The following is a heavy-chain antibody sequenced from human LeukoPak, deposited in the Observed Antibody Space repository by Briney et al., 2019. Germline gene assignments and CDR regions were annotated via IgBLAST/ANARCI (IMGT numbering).Heavy chain of an antibody. CDR2: IYYSGST. J-gene: IGHJ4*02. CDR3: ARRDPGHCTNGVCSPAEGN. Sequence: SETLSLTCTVSGGSISSSSYYWGWIRQPPGKGLEWIGSIYYSGSTYYNPSLKSRVTISVDTSKHQFSLKLNSVTAADTAVYYCARRDPGHCTNGVCSPAEGNWGQGTLVTVSS. V-gene: IGHV4-39*01. CDR1: GGSISSSSYY. D-gene: IGHD2-8*01.